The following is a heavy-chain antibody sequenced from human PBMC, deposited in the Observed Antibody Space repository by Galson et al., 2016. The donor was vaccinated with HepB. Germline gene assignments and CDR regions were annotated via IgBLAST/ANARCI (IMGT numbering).Heavy chain of an antibody. CDR3: AGGSSGWYHFDD. V-gene: IGHV1-69*13. J-gene: IGHJ4*02. CDR2: VLPLFGPTP. D-gene: IGHD6-13*01. CDR1: GGTFLLYS. Sequence: SVKVSCKASGGTFLLYSINWVRQAPGQGLEWMGGVLPLFGPTPKVAQRFQGRVSISAGGSTTTAFLDLNSLTPDDTAVYFCAGGSSGWYHFDDWGQGTLVTVSS.